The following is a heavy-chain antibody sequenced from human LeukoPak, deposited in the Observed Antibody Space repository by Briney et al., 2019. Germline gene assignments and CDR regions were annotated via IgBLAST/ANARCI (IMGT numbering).Heavy chain of an antibody. CDR3: ARDAYDSSGFSET. CDR2: IYSGGST. D-gene: IGHD3-22*01. CDR1: GFTVSSNY. V-gene: IGHV3-53*04. Sequence: GGSLRLSCAASGFTVSSNYMSWVRQAPGKGLEWVSVIYSGGSTYYADSVKGRFTISRHNSKNTLYLQMNSLRAEDTAVYYCARDAYDSSGFSETWGQGTLVTVSP. J-gene: IGHJ4*02.